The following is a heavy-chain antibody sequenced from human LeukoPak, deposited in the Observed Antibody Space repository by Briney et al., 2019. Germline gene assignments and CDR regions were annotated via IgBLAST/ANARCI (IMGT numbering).Heavy chain of an antibody. J-gene: IGHJ5*02. CDR2: IYISGST. CDR3: ARGPTTVTVRFGFDP. CDR1: GGSISSYY. V-gene: IGHV4-59*12. D-gene: IGHD4-17*01. Sequence: SETLSLTCTVSGGSISSYYWSWIRQPPGKGLEWIGYIYISGSTNYNPSLKSRVTMSVDTSKNQFSLKLSSVTAADTAIYYCARGPTTVTVRFGFDPWGQGTLVTVSS.